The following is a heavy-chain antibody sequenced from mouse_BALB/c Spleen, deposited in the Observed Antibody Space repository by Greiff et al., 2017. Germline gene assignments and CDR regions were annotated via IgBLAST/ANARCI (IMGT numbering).Heavy chain of an antibody. CDR1: GFTFSSFG. CDR2: ISSGSSTI. CDR3: ARWNYGYDYAMDY. V-gene: IGHV5-17*02. J-gene: IGHJ4*01. D-gene: IGHD1-2*01. Sequence: EVKLQESGGGLVQPGGSRKLSCAASGFTFSSFGMHWVRQAPEKGLEWVAYISSGSSTIYYADTVKGRFTISRDNPKNTLFLQMTSLRSEDTAMYYCARWNYGYDYAMDYWGQGTSVTVSS.